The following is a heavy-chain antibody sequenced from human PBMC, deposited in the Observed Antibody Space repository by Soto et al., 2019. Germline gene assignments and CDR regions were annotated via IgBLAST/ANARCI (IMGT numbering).Heavy chain of an antibody. CDR3: ARGQRKNYYGSGSYYLYYFDY. Sequence: SETLSLTCAVYGGSFSCYYWSWIRQPPGKGLEWIGEINHSGSTNYNPSLKSRVTISVDTSKNQFSLKLSSVTAADTAVYYCARGQRKNYYGSGSYYLYYFDYWGQGTLVTVSS. CDR2: INHSGST. J-gene: IGHJ4*02. CDR1: GGSFSCYY. D-gene: IGHD3-10*01. V-gene: IGHV4-34*01.